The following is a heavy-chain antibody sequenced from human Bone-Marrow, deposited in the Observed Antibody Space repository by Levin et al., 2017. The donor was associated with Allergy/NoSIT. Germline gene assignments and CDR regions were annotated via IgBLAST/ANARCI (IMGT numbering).Heavy chain of an antibody. V-gene: IGHV1-69*02. J-gene: IGHJ6*02. CDR1: GGTFSSDP. D-gene: IGHD3-9*01. CDR2: ISPIVSRT. CDR3: ARLIGYSNGPEVFGMDV. Sequence: ASVKVSCKASGGTFSSDPIYWVRQAPGQGLEWMGRISPIVSRTNYAQKFQGRLTISADTSTTIAYMELSSLRSEDTAVYYCARLIGYSNGPEVFGMDVWSQGTTVTVSS.